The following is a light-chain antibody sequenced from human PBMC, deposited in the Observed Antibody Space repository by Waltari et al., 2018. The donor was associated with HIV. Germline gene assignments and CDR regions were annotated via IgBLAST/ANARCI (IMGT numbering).Light chain of an antibody. CDR3: QSYDASLSVWV. CDR1: SDNLGAGYD. Sequence: QSVLTQPPSVSGAPGQRVTIPCTGSSDNLGAGYDVHWYQHLPGIAPKLLIQDNNKRPSGVPDRFSASKSAISASLAITGLQGDDEADYYCQSYDASLSVWVFGTGTKVTVL. V-gene: IGLV1-40*01. CDR2: DNN. J-gene: IGLJ1*01.